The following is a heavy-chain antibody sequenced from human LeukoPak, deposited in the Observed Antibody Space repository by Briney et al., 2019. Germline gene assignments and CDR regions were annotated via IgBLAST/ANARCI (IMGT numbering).Heavy chain of an antibody. CDR2: ISGSGGST. CDR1: GFTFSSYS. CDR3: AKGMAGSCHPFDY. V-gene: IGHV3-23*01. D-gene: IGHD5-24*01. Sequence: GGSLRLSCEASGFTFSSYSMSWVRQAPGKGLEWVSCISGSGGSTYYADSVKGRSTISRDNSKNKLYLPMNSLRAGETAVHYCAKGMAGSCHPFDYWGQGTLVTVSS. J-gene: IGHJ4*02.